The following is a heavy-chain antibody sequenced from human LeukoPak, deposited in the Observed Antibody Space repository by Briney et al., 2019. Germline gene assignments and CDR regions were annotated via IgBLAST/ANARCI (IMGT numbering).Heavy chain of an antibody. V-gene: IGHV4-39*07. Sequence: KASETLSLTCTVSGGSISSSSYYWGWIRQPPGKGLEWIGSIYYSGSTYYNPSLKSRVTISVDTSKNQFSLKLSSVTAADTAVYYCASGAFYYMDVWGKGTTVTVSS. D-gene: IGHD3-16*01. CDR2: IYYSGST. CDR1: GGSISSSSYY. CDR3: ASGAFYYMDV. J-gene: IGHJ6*03.